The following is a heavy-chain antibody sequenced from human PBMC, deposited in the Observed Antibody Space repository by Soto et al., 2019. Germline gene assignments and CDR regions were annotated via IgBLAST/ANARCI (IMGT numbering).Heavy chain of an antibody. CDR2: IYYSGST. CDR3: SRVGGYYGDYPNFDY. CDR1: GGSISSYD. Sequence: SETLSLTCTVSGGSISSYDWSWIRQPTGKGLEWIGNIYYSGSTNYNPSLKRRVTISVDTSNNQFSLKLSSVTAADTAVYYCSRVGGYYGDYPNFDYWGQGNRVT. V-gene: IGHV4-59*01. J-gene: IGHJ4*02. D-gene: IGHD4-17*01.